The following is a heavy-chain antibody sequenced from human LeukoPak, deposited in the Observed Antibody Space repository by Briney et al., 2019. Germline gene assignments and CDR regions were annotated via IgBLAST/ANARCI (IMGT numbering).Heavy chain of an antibody. CDR2: ISGSGGTT. V-gene: IGHV3-23*01. J-gene: IGHJ6*02. D-gene: IGHD6-13*01. CDR3: AKVGSSMSFYYYYGMDV. Sequence: GGSLRLSCAASGFTFSSYAMSWVRQTPGKGLEWVSAISGSGGTTNYADSVKGRFTISRDNSKDTLYLQMDSLRAEDTAVYYCAKVGSSMSFYYYYGMDVWGQGTTVTVSS. CDR1: GFTFSSYA.